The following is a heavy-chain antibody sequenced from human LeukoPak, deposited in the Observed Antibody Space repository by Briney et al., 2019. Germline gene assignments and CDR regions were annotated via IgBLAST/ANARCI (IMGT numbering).Heavy chain of an antibody. V-gene: IGHV3-23*05. J-gene: IGHJ5*02. CDR3: AKGGYTSWFDP. Sequence: PGGSPRLSCAASGFTFRVYSMTWVRQAPGKGLEWVSNIRSNGRDTYYTDSVKGRFTISRDNSKNTLYLQMNSLRAEDTAVYYCAKGGYTSWFDPWGQGTLVTVSS. CDR1: GFTFRVYS. CDR2: IRSNGRDT. D-gene: IGHD2-15*01.